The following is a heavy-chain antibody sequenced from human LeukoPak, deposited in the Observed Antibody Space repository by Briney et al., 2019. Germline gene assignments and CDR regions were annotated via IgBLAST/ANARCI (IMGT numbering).Heavy chain of an antibody. J-gene: IGHJ4*02. CDR1: GVSISSSNYY. D-gene: IGHD3-3*01. V-gene: IGHV4-39*07. CDR3: ARGYDFWSGNLIDY. Sequence: SETLSLTCIVSGVSISSSNYYWGWVRQPPGKGLEWIGEINHSGSTNYNPSLKSRVTISVDTSKNQFSLKLSSVTAADTAVYYCARGYDFWSGNLIDYWGQGTLVTVSS. CDR2: INHSGST.